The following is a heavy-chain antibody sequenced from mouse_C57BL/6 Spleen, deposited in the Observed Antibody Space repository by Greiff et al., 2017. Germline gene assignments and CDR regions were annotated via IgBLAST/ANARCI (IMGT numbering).Heavy chain of an antibody. D-gene: IGHD1-2*01. CDR3: ARGTTAGYFDV. J-gene: IGHJ1*03. Sequence: QVQLQQPGAELVKPGASVKLSCKASGYAFTSYWMHWVKQRPGQGLEWIGMIHPNSGSTNYNEKFKSKATLTVDKSSSTAYMQLSSLTSEDSAVYYCARGTTAGYFDVWGTGTTVTVSS. CDR1: GYAFTSYW. CDR2: IHPNSGST. V-gene: IGHV1-64*01.